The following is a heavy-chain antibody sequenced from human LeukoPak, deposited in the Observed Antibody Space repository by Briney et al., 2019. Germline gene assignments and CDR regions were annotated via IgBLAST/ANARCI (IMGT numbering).Heavy chain of an antibody. Sequence: PGGSLRLSCAASGFTFSSYWMSWVRQAPGKGLEWVANINQDGSEKYYMDSVKGRFTNSRDNAKNSLYLQMNSLRAEDTAVYYCARSVGYCSGGTCYSFDYWGQGTLVTVSS. J-gene: IGHJ4*02. CDR1: GFTFSSYW. V-gene: IGHV3-7*01. CDR3: ARSVGYCSGGTCYSFDY. D-gene: IGHD2-15*01. CDR2: INQDGSEK.